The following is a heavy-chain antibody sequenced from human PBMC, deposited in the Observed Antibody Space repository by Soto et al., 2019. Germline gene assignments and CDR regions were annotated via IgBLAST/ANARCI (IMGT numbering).Heavy chain of an antibody. Sequence: ESLSPTCTVSGASINTFYWSGVRQPSGKGLEWIGLIFSSGSTSFNPSLESRVAMSVDTSKNHFSLNLSSVTAADMAVYYCAREGSYSAYNFAHGIQLWSFDFWGQGALVTVSS. CDR2: IFSSGST. J-gene: IGHJ4*02. D-gene: IGHD5-12*01. CDR1: GASINTFY. CDR3: AREGSYSAYNFAHGIQLWSFDF. V-gene: IGHV4-4*07.